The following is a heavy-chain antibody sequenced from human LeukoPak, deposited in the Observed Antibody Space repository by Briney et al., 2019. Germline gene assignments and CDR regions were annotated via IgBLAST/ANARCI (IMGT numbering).Heavy chain of an antibody. V-gene: IGHV3-7*03. Sequence: GGSLRLSCAASGFTLSSYWMSWVRQAPGKGLEWVANIKQDGSEKYYVDSVKGRFTISRDNAKNSLYLQMNSLRAEDTAVYYCARMKYGDSHFDYWGQGTLVTVSS. CDR3: ARMKYGDSHFDY. CDR1: GFTLSSYW. CDR2: IKQDGSEK. J-gene: IGHJ4*02. D-gene: IGHD4-17*01.